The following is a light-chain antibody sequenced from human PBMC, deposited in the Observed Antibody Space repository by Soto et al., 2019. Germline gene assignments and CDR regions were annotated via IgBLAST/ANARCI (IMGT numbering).Light chain of an antibody. J-gene: IGLJ1*01. CDR2: EVS. V-gene: IGLV2-23*02. CDR1: SSDVGSDNL. CDR3: CSYAGTRTYV. Sequence: QSALTQPASVSGSPGQSITISCTGTSSDVGSDNLVSWYQQHPGKAPKFMIYEVSKRPSGVSNRFSGSKSGNTASLTISGLQAEDEADYYCCSYAGTRTYVFGTGTKVTVL.